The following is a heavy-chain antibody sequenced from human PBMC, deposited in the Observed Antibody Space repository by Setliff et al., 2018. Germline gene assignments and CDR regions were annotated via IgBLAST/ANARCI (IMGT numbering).Heavy chain of an antibody. CDR3: VKDRYCSDASCSPDYFDY. J-gene: IGHJ4*02. CDR1: GFTLSNFG. V-gene: IGHV3-23*01. CDR2: ITGGGGST. D-gene: IGHD2-15*01. Sequence: GGSLRLSCATSGFTLSNFGMNWVRQAPGKGLAWVSGITGGGGSTYYADPVKGRFTISRDNSKNTLYLQMNSLRAEDTAVYYCVKDRYCSDASCSPDYFDYWGQGTLVTVSS.